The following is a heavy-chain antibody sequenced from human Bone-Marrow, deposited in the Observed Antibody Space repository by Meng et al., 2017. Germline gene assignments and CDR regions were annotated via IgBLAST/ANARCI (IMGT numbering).Heavy chain of an antibody. D-gene: IGHD1-26*01. CDR3: TWDDKAVSDY. CDR1: GFYFNNAW. CDR2: IKSNTDGGTA. Sequence: EVHLVEFGGGFVKPGWSLRLSCAASGFYFNNAWMSWVRQAPGKGLEWVGRIKSNTDGGTAEYAAPVTGRFTISRDDSKSTLYLQMSGLRIDDTGVYYCTWDDKAVSDYWGQGTLVTVSS. V-gene: IGHV3-15*01. J-gene: IGHJ4*02.